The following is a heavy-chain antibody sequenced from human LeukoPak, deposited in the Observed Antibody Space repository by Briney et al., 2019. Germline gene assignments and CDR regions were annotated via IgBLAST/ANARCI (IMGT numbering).Heavy chain of an antibody. V-gene: IGHV3-30*02. Sequence: GGSLRLSCAASGFTFSSYGMHWVRQAPGKGLEWVAFIRYDGSNKYYADSVKGRFTISRDNSKNTLYLQMGSLRAEDMAVYYCARDIDSSLDAFDIWGQGTMVTVSS. D-gene: IGHD6-13*01. CDR3: ARDIDSSLDAFDI. J-gene: IGHJ3*02. CDR2: IRYDGSNK. CDR1: GFTFSSYG.